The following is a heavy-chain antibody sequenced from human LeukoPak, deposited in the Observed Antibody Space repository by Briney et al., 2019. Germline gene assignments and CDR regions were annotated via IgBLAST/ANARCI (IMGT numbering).Heavy chain of an antibody. Sequence: GGSLRLSCEGSGFSFSSYWMHWVRQAPGKGLAWVSRIRTDGGTKDYADSVKGRFTVSRDNARNTLYLQMDSLRVDDTAVYYCARDWAWGGFDHWGQGTLVTVSS. CDR1: GFSFSSYW. CDR2: IRTDGGTK. J-gene: IGHJ4*02. V-gene: IGHV3-74*01. D-gene: IGHD3-16*01. CDR3: ARDWAWGGFDH.